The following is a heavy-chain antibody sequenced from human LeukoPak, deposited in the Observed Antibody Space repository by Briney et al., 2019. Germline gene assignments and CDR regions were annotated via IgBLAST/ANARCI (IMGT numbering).Heavy chain of an antibody. V-gene: IGHV3-9*01. J-gene: IGHJ6*03. CDR3: AKDDYNDPHYMDV. CDR2: ISWNSDSI. CDR1: GFTFEYYA. Sequence: PGRSLRLSCAASGFTFEYYAMHWVRQAPGKGLEWVSGISWNSDSIVYADSVKGRFTNSRDNAKNSLFLQMNSLRSEDTALYYCAKDDYNDPHYMDVWGKGTTVTVSS. D-gene: IGHD4-11*01.